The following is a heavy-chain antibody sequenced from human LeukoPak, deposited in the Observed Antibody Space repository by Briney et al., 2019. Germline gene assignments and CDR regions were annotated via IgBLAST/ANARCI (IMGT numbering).Heavy chain of an antibody. D-gene: IGHD3-22*01. V-gene: IGHV3-21*01. CDR1: GFTFSSYS. Sequence: GGSLRLSCAASGFTFSSYSMNWVRQAPGKGLEWVSSISGSNSYIYYADSVKGRFTISRDNAKNSLYLQMNSLKAEDTAVYYCARAVWDSSGHLFDYWGQGTLVTVSS. CDR3: ARAVWDSSGHLFDY. J-gene: IGHJ4*02. CDR2: ISGSNSYI.